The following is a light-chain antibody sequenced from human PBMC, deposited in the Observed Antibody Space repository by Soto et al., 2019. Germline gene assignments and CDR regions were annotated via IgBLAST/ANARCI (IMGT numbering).Light chain of an antibody. V-gene: IGKV1-5*03. CDR2: KAS. CDR1: QTISSW. CDR3: QQSYSLWT. Sequence: IQMTQSPSTLSGFVGDRVTIPCRASQTISSWLAWYQQKPGKAPKLLIYKASTLKSGVPSRLSGSGSGTDFTLTIRSLQPEDVATYYCQQSYSLWTFGQGTKVDIK. J-gene: IGKJ1*01.